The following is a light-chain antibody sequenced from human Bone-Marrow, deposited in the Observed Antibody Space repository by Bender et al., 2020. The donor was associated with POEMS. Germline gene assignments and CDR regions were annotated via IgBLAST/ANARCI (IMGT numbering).Light chain of an antibody. V-gene: IGLV2-14*01. J-gene: IGLJ3*02. CDR1: SSDVGGYNS. CDR2: EVA. CDR3: SSYAGSHNWV. Sequence: QSALTQPASVSGSPEQSITISCTGTSSDVGGYNSVSWYQQHLGKAPKLIIFEVANRPSGVSDRFSASKSGNTASLNVSGLQAEDEADYYCSSYAGSHNWVFGGGTKLTVL.